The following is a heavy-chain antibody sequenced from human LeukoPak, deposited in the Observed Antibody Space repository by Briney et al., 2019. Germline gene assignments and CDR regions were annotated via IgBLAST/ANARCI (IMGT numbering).Heavy chain of an antibody. J-gene: IGHJ4*02. Sequence: GGSLRLSCAASGFTFSSYETNWVRQAPGKGLEWVSYISSSGSTIYYADSVKGRFTISRDNAKNSLYLQMNSLRAEDTAVYYCARDVNSGSYYGFDYWGQGTLVTVSS. CDR3: ARDVNSGSYYGFDY. CDR1: GFTFSSYE. V-gene: IGHV3-48*03. CDR2: ISSSGSTI. D-gene: IGHD1-26*01.